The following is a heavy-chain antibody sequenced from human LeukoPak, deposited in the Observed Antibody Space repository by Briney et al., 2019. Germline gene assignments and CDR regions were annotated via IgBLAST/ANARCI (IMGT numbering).Heavy chain of an antibody. CDR1: GFTFSSYW. CDR3: ARDRHYGSGSYYIHERFDY. Sequence: PGGSLRLSCAASGFTFSSYWMSWVRQAPGKGLEWVANIKQDGSEKYYVDSVKGRFTISRDNAKNSLYLQMNSLRAEDTAVYYCARDRHYGSGSYYIHERFDYWGQGTLVTVSS. CDR2: IKQDGSEK. J-gene: IGHJ4*02. V-gene: IGHV3-7*01. D-gene: IGHD3-10*01.